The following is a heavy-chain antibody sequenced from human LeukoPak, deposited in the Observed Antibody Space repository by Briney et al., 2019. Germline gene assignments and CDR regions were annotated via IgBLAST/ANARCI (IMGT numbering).Heavy chain of an antibody. CDR1: GYAFTGYY. Sequence: ASVKVSCKASGYAFTGYYIHWVRQAPGQGLAWMGWINPNSGGTKYAQKFQGRVTVTRDTSITTAYMGLSRLRSDDTAVYYCAKGRVVAGSKSLTYHWFDPWGQGTLVTVSS. J-gene: IGHJ5*02. CDR2: INPNSGGT. CDR3: AKGRVVAGSKSLTYHWFDP. V-gene: IGHV1-2*02. D-gene: IGHD6-19*01.